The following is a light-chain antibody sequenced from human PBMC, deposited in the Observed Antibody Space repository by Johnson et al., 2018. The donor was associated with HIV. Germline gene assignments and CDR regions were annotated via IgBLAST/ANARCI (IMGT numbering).Light chain of an antibody. V-gene: IGLV1-51*02. CDR2: ENN. CDR3: GTWDSSLSEGV. J-gene: IGLJ1*01. CDR1: SSNIGNNY. Sequence: QSVLTQPPSVSAAPGQKVTISCSGSSSNIGNNYVSWYQQLPGTAPKLLIYENNKRPSGIPDRFSGSKSAASATLGITGLQTGDEADYYCGTWDSSLSEGVFGTGTKVTVL.